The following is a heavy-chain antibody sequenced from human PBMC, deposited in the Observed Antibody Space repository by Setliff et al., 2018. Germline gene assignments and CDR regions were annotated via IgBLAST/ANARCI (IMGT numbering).Heavy chain of an antibody. Sequence: PWRSLRLSCVGSGFGFSDAWMTWVRQAPGKGLEWVGHIKSKAYGGTADYATAVKGRFSISRDDSKDTVFLQMNSLKTEDTGTYYCSTGSDGWWGQGTLVTVSS. CDR1: GFGFSDAW. J-gene: IGHJ4*02. V-gene: IGHV3-15*01. CDR3: STGSDGW. CDR2: IKSKAYGGTA. D-gene: IGHD2-15*01.